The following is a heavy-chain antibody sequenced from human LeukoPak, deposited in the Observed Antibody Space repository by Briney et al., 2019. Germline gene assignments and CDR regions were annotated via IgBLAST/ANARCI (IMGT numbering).Heavy chain of an antibody. V-gene: IGHV3-53*01. CDR2: IYSGGST. Sequence: GGSLRLSCAASGFTVSSNYMSWGRQAPGKGLGWVSVIYSGGSTYYADSVKGRFTLSRDNSKNTLYLQMNSLRAEDTAVYYCARVPVAGTFPIGYMDVWGKGTTVTVSS. CDR3: ARVPVAGTFPIGYMDV. J-gene: IGHJ6*03. D-gene: IGHD6-19*01. CDR1: GFTVSSNY.